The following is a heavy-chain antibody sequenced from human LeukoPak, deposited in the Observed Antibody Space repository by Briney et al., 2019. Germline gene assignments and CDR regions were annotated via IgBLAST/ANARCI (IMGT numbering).Heavy chain of an antibody. J-gene: IGHJ3*02. Sequence: GGSLRLSCAASGFTFSSYAMSWVRQAPGKGLEWVSAISSSGGSTYYADSVKGRFTISRDNSKNTLYLQMNSLRAEDTAVYYCAKDLHQRGSYVACVAFDIWGQGTMVTVSS. V-gene: IGHV3-23*01. CDR1: GFTFSSYA. CDR2: ISSSGGST. D-gene: IGHD1-26*01. CDR3: AKDLHQRGSYVACVAFDI.